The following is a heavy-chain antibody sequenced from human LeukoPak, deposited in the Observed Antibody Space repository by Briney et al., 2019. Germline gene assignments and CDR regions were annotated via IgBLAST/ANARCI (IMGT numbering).Heavy chain of an antibody. CDR3: AKLIVVVVAATSDY. D-gene: IGHD2-15*01. CDR1: GFTFSSYA. CDR2: ISGSGGST. J-gene: IGHJ4*02. V-gene: IGHV3-23*01. Sequence: GGSLRLSCPASGFTFSSYAMSWVRPAPWKGLDWVSAISGSGGSTYYADSVKGRLTIYRDNSKNKMNLQMNSLRAEDTAVYYCAKLIVVVVAATSDYWGQGTLVTVSS.